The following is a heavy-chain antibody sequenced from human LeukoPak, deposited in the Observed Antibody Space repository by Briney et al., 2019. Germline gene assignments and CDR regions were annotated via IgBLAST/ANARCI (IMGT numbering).Heavy chain of an antibody. D-gene: IGHD6-6*01. Sequence: GGSLRLSCAASGFTFSSYSMNWVRQAPGKGLEWVSYISSSSSTIYYADSVKGRFTISRDNAKNTLYLQMNSLRAEDTAVYYCARGLSGYSSSLGYWGQGTLVTVSS. CDR3: ARGLSGYSSSLGY. CDR1: GFTFSSYS. V-gene: IGHV3-48*04. J-gene: IGHJ4*02. CDR2: ISSSSSTI.